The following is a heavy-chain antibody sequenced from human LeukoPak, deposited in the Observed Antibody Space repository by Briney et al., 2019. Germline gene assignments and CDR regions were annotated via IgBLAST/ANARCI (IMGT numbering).Heavy chain of an antibody. CDR3: AKDETGDLDY. J-gene: IGHJ4*02. V-gene: IGHV3-23*01. CDR2: SSGCGGST. Sequence: PGESLRLSCAASGFTFSSYAKSWGRQAPGKGLERVSASSGCGGSTYYADSVKGRFTISRDNSKNTQYLQMNSLRAEDTAVYCCAKDETGDLDYWGQGTLVTVSS. D-gene: IGHD7-27*01. CDR1: GFTFSSYA.